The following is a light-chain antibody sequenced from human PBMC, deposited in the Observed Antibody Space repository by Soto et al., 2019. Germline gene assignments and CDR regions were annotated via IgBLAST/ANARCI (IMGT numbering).Light chain of an antibody. Sequence: EILMIKTPLSLTVTPGDPASIPCSCSQSLLDRDDGNMYLDWYVQKPGQYKQIMIYTVYYRAPGVKDRFSGIGSGTDFTLQISRVEADDVGVYYCMPRLEFQLTLGGWHKVDLK. CDR2: TVY. J-gene: IGKJ4*01. V-gene: IGKV2-40*01. CDR1: QSLLDRDDGNMY. CDR3: MPRLEFQLT.